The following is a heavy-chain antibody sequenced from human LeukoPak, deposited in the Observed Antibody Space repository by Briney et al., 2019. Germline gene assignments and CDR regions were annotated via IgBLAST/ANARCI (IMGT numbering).Heavy chain of an antibody. Sequence: GGSLRLSCAPSGPTVSINYMSWVSQAPGKGLEWVSVFYKGGNTYYADSVKGRFTISRDNSKNTVSLQMNSLRVEDTAVYYCARGDGYNFFDSWGQGTLVTVSS. CDR1: GPTVSINY. D-gene: IGHD5-24*01. J-gene: IGHJ4*02. CDR3: ARGDGYNFFDS. V-gene: IGHV3-53*01. CDR2: FYKGGNT.